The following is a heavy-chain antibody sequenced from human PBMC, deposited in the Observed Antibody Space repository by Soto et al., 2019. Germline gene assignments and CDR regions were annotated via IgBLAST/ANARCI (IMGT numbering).Heavy chain of an antibody. J-gene: IGHJ5*02. CDR2: IKNKPNTYAT. CDR3: TRNSARWEEWFEP. V-gene: IGHV3-73*01. Sequence: GGSLRLSCAASGFTFSGSTIHWVRHASWKGLEWIGHIKNKPNTYATSYAASVKGRFTISREDSQNTAYLQMNSLKIEDSAIYYCTRNSARWEEWFEPWGQGTLVTLSS. D-gene: IGHD1-26*01. CDR1: GFTFSGST.